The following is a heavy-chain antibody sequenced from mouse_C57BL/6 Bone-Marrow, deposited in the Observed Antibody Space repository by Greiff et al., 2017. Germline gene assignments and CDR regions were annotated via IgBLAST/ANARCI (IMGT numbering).Heavy chain of an antibody. CDR3: AREDGSSSYYAMDD. V-gene: IGHV2-2*01. Sequence: VMLVESGPGLVQPSQSLSITCTVSGFSLTSYGVHWVRQSPGKGLEWLGVIWSGGSTDYNAAFISRLSISKDNSKSQVFFKMNSLQADDTAIYYCAREDGSSSYYAMDDWGQGTSVTVSS. J-gene: IGHJ4*01. CDR1: GFSLTSYG. D-gene: IGHD1-1*01. CDR2: IWSGGST.